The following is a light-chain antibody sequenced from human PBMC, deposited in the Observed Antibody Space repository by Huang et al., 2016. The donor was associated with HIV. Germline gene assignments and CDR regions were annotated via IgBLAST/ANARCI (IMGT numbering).Light chain of an antibody. CDR1: QTISSY. CDR2: DTS. J-gene: IGKJ4*02. Sequence: EVVLTQSPATLSLSPGERATLSCRASQTISSYLAWYQHKPGQPPRLLIDDTSKRATVIPARFSGSGSGTDFTRTSSSLEPEDFAVYYCHQRAGWPLFGGGTKVEIK. V-gene: IGKV3-11*01. CDR3: HQRAGWPL.